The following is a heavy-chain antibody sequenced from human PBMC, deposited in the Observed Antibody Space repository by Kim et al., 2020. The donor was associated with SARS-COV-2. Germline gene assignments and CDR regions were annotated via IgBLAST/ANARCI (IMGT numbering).Heavy chain of an antibody. Sequence: QHFQGRVTMTRNTSISTAYMELSSLRSEDTAVYYCARKATTRSRSNWFDPWGQGTLVTVSS. V-gene: IGHV1-8*01. CDR3: ARKATTRSRSNWFDP. J-gene: IGHJ5*02. D-gene: IGHD1-26*01.